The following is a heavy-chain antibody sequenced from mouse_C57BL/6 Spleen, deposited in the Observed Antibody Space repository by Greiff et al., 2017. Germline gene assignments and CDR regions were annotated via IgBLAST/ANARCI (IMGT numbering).Heavy chain of an antibody. Sequence: DVHLVESGPGLVKPSQSLSLTCSVTGYSITSGYYWNWIRQFPGNKLEWMGYISYDGSNNYNPSLKNRISITRDTSKNQFFLKLNSVTTEDTATYYCADGAMDYWGQGTSVTVSS. CDR2: ISYDGSN. CDR3: ADGAMDY. J-gene: IGHJ4*01. V-gene: IGHV3-6*01. CDR1: GYSITSGYY.